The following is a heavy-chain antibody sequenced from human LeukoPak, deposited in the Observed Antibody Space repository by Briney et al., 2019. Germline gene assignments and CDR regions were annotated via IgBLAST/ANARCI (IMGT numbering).Heavy chain of an antibody. D-gene: IGHD3-10*01. CDR3: ARGGEWFGELEGNWFDP. V-gene: IGHV4-30-2*01. CDR1: GGSISSGGYS. Sequence: SQTLSLTCAVSGGSISSGGYSWRWIRQPPGKGLEWIGYIYHSGSTYYNPSLKSRVTISVDRSKNQFSLKLSSVTAADTAVYYCARGGEWFGELEGNWFDPWGQGTLVTVSS. CDR2: IYHSGST. J-gene: IGHJ5*02.